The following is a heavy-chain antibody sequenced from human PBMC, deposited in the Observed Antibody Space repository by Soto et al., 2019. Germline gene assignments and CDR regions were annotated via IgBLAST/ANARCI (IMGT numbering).Heavy chain of an antibody. J-gene: IGHJ6*02. D-gene: IGHD3-22*01. CDR3: ASTDSSGYYYVPYYYYGMDV. Sequence: GGSLRLSCAASGFTFSSYEMNWVRQAPGEGLEWVSYISSSGSTIYYADSVKGRFTISRDNAKNSLYLQMNSLRAEDTAVYYCASTDSSGYYYVPYYYYGMDVWGQGTTVTVSS. CDR2: ISSSGSTI. CDR1: GFTFSSYE. V-gene: IGHV3-48*03.